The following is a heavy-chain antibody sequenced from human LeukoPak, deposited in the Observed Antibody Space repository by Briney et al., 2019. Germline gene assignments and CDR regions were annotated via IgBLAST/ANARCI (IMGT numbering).Heavy chain of an antibody. V-gene: IGHV4-39*01. CDR2: IYYSGST. CDR3: ARPSEQLARAPGYYYYYMDV. Sequence: PSETLSLTCTVSGGSISSSSYYWGWIRQPPGKGLEWIGSIYYSGSTYYNPSLKSRVTISVDTSKNQFSLKLSSVTAADTAVYYCARPSEQLARAPGYYYYYMDVWGKGTTVTVSS. J-gene: IGHJ6*03. CDR1: GGSISSSSYY. D-gene: IGHD6-6*01.